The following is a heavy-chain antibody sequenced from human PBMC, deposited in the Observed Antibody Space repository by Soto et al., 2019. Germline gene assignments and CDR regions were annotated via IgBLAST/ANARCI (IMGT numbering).Heavy chain of an antibody. CDR1: GYTLTELS. CDR3: ATDQGYSNSYYCYGMDV. CDR2: FDPEDGET. D-gene: IGHD6-13*01. V-gene: IGHV1-24*01. Sequence: GASVKVSCKVSGYTLTELSMHWVRQAPGKGLEWMGGFDPEDGETIYAQKFQGRVTMTEDTSTDTAYMELSSLRSEDTAVYYCATDQGYSNSYYCYGMDVWGQGTTVTVSS. J-gene: IGHJ6*02.